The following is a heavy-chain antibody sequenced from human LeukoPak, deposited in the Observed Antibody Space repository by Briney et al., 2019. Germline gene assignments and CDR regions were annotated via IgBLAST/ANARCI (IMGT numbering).Heavy chain of an antibody. Sequence: SVKVSCKASGGTFSSYAISWVRQAPGQGLEWMGGIIPIFGTANYAQKFQGRVTITADESTSTAYIELSSLRSEDTAVYYCARGYSTAGIPNYYYYGMDVWGQGTTVTVSS. J-gene: IGHJ6*02. D-gene: IGHD1-14*01. CDR1: GGTFSSYA. CDR2: IIPIFGTA. V-gene: IGHV1-69*13. CDR3: ARGYSTAGIPNYYYYGMDV.